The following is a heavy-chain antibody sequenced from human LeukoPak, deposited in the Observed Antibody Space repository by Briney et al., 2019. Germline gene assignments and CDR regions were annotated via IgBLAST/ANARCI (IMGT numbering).Heavy chain of an antibody. Sequence: ESGPTLVKPTQTLTLTRTFSGFSLSTSGVGVGWIRQPPGKALEWLALIYWDDDKRYSPSLKTRLTITKDTSKNQVVLTMTNMDPVDTATYYCAHSPDSVAGVYYFDYWGQGTLVTVSS. CDR2: IYWDDDK. J-gene: IGHJ4*02. V-gene: IGHV2-5*02. CDR3: AHSPDSVAGVYYFDY. D-gene: IGHD6-19*01. CDR1: GFSLSTSGVG.